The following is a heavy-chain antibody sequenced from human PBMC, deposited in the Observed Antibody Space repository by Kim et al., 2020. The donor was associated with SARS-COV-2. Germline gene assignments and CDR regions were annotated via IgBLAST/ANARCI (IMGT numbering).Heavy chain of an antibody. CDR2: T. CDR3: ARAEDTRTFDY. V-gene: IGHV4-59*01. J-gene: IGHJ4*02. Sequence: TGYCPSLQSQVTISSYTSKNQFSLKLTSVTAADTAVYYSARAEDTRTFDYWGQGALVVVSS.